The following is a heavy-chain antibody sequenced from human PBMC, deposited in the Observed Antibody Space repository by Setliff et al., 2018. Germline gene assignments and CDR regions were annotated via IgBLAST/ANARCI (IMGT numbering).Heavy chain of an antibody. V-gene: IGHV1-18*01. CDR3: ARFAGSSWVDY. J-gene: IGHJ4*02. D-gene: IGHD6-13*01. Sequence: ASVKVSCKSSGYTFTSYAFSWVRQAPGQGLEWMGWISAYNGNTNYAQKFQGRVTITADKSTSTAYMELSSLRSEDTAVYYCARFAGSSWVDYWGQGTLVTVSS. CDR1: GYTFTSYA. CDR2: ISAYNGNT.